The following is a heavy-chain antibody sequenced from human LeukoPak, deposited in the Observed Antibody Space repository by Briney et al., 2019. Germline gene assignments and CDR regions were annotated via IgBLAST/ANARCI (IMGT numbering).Heavy chain of an antibody. CDR1: GYTFTSYD. D-gene: IGHD5-24*01. CDR2: INPNSGGT. CDR3: ARPDGYNYNYGIDV. V-gene: IGHV1-2*02. Sequence: GASVKVSCKASGYTFTSYDINWVRQAPGEGLEWLGWINPNSGGTKYSQKFQGRVTMTRDTSISTAYMELTRLRSDDTAMYYCARPDGYNYNYGIDVWGQGTTVTVSS. J-gene: IGHJ6*02.